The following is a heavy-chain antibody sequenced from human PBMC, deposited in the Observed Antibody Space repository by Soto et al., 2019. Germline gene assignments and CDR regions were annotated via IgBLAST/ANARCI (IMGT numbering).Heavy chain of an antibody. Sequence: EVQLLESGGGLVQPGGSLRISCAASGFTFSNYVMTWVRQAPGRGLEWVSGISASGGSTYYADSVKGRFTISRDNSNGMLNLQMHGVGAEDTALYYCAKASYGSGSYRVDYWGQGTLVTVSS. J-gene: IGHJ4*02. CDR1: GFTFSNYV. CDR3: AKASYGSGSYRVDY. V-gene: IGHV3-23*01. D-gene: IGHD3-10*01. CDR2: ISASGGST.